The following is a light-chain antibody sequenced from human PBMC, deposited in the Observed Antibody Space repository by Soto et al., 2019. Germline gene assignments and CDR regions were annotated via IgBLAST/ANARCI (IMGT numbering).Light chain of an antibody. Sequence: IVLTQSPGALSLSPGEGATLSCRASQSIKNNFLAWYQQRPGQAPRLLIHAASIRASGISYRFTGTASGTDFTLTISRLEPDDFGVYYCQQYGTSLTFGGGTRVE. J-gene: IGKJ4*01. CDR3: QQYGTSLT. V-gene: IGKV3-20*01. CDR2: AAS. CDR1: QSIKNNF.